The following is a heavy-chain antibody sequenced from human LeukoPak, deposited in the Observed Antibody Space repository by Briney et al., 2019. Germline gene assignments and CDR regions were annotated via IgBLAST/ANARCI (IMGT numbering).Heavy chain of an antibody. CDR1: GGTFSCYA. Sequence: SVKVCCKASGGTFSCYAITWVRQAPGQGLEWMGGIIPIFGTANYAQKFQGRVTITADKSTSTAYMDLSSLRSVDTAVYYCARVRAAGRTRDAFDIWGQGTMVTVSS. D-gene: IGHD1-14*01. CDR3: ARVRAAGRTRDAFDI. J-gene: IGHJ3*02. CDR2: IIPIFGTA. V-gene: IGHV1-69*06.